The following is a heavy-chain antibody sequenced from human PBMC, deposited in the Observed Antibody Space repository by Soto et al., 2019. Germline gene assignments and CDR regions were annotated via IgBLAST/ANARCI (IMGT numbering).Heavy chain of an antibody. CDR3: AKERWVIAGPYLDY. J-gene: IGHJ4*02. V-gene: IGHV3-74*01. CDR2: ISSYGSDT. CDR1: GFTFSRYW. Sequence: GGSLRLSCAASGFTFSRYWMHWVRQAPGKGLVWVSRISSYGSDTHYADSVKGRFTISRDNSKNTLYVQMNSLRVEDTAVYYCAKERWVIAGPYLDYWGQGTLVTVSS. D-gene: IGHD6-13*01.